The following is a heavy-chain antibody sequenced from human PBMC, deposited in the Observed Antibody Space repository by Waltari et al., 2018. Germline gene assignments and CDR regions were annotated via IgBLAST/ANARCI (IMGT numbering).Heavy chain of an antibody. J-gene: IGHJ4*02. CDR1: GFTFGSYA. V-gene: IGHV3-23*01. CDR2: INGGGSTT. Sequence: EVQLLESGGDLVQPGESLRLSRAASGFTFGSYAMSGVRQAPGRGLEWVSTINGGGSTTFYAGSVKGRFTVSRDNSKNTLYLQINSLRVDDTAVYYCARDSWNNIWHRDYWGQGTLVTVSS. CDR3: ARDSWNNIWHRDY. D-gene: IGHD1-1*01.